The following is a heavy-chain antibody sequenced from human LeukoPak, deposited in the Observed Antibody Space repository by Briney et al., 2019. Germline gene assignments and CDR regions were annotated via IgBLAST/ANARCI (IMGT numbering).Heavy chain of an antibody. CDR3: AREYTGTTNY. Sequence: KASETLSLTCTVSSGSISFYYWSWIRQPAGKGLEWIGRIFTGMSTNYNPSLKSRVTMSIDTSKNQFSLKLSSVTAADTAVYYCAREYTGTTNYWGQGTLVTVSS. CDR2: IFTGMST. CDR1: SGSISFYY. D-gene: IGHD1-7*01. V-gene: IGHV4-4*07. J-gene: IGHJ4*02.